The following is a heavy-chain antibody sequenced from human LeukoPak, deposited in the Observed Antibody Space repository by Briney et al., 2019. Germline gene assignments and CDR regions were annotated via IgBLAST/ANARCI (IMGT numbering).Heavy chain of an antibody. CDR2: IYTSGST. V-gene: IGHV4-59*01. Sequence: SETLSLTCTVSGGSISIYSWTRIRQPPGKGLEWIGYIYTSGSTTYNPSLKSRVTISVDTSKNQFSLKLSSVTAADTAVYYCARQGSSDWFDPWGQGTLVTVSS. J-gene: IGHJ5*02. D-gene: IGHD6-6*01. CDR3: ARQGSSDWFDP. CDR1: GGSISIYS.